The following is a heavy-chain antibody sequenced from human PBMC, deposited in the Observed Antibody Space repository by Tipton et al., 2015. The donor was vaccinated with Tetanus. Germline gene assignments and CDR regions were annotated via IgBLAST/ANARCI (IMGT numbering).Heavy chain of an antibody. D-gene: IGHD1-26*01. Sequence: GLVKPSETLSLTCTVSGGSISSSDYYWSWIRQHPGKGPEWLGYIFYIGTTYYNPSLQSRISISADTTKNQFSLRLTSVTAADTAVYYCARGQAGGSYGGSFDYWGQGVVATVSS. CDR3: ARGQAGGSYGGSFDY. CDR2: IFYIGTT. J-gene: IGHJ4*02. V-gene: IGHV4-31*03. CDR1: GGSISSSDYY.